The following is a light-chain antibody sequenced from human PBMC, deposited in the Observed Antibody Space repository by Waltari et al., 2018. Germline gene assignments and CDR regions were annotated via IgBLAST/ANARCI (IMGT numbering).Light chain of an antibody. Sequence: VMTQSPATLSVSPGERVTLSCRASQSISRHLAWYQQKPGQAPRLLIYGASNRATDIPARCSGRGSGTEFTLTISSLESEDFAVYFCQQYNEWPPLTFGGGTKVEI. J-gene: IGKJ4*01. CDR2: GAS. CDR1: QSISRH. V-gene: IGKV3-15*01. CDR3: QQYNEWPPLT.